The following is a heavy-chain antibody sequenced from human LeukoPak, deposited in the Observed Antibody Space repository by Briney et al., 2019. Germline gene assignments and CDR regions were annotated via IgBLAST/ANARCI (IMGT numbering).Heavy chain of an antibody. J-gene: IGHJ4*02. CDR3: ARDHYFDTSGYSRSQDY. D-gene: IGHD3-22*01. CDR1: GLTFSVYS. Sequence: GGSLRLSCAVSGLTFSVYSMNWVRQAPGKGLEWISYINSSSSGVYYADSVKGRFTISRDNAKNTLYLQMNSLRSEDTAVYYCARDHYFDTSGYSRSQDYWAQGTLVTVSP. V-gene: IGHV3-48*01. CDR2: INSSSSGV.